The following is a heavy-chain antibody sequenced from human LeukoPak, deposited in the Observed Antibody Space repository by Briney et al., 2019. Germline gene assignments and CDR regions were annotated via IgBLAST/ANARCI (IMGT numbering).Heavy chain of an antibody. Sequence: GGSLRLSCAASGFTVSSNYMTWVRQAPGKGLERVSVIYSGGSTYYANSVKGRFTISRDNSKNTLYLQMNSLRAEDTAVYYCARGGWELLDYWGQGTLVTVSS. D-gene: IGHD1-26*01. CDR3: ARGGWELLDY. J-gene: IGHJ4*02. V-gene: IGHV3-53*01. CDR1: GFTVSSNY. CDR2: IYSGGST.